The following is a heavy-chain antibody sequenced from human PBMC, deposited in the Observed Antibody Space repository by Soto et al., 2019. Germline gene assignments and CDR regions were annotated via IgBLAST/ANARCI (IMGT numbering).Heavy chain of an antibody. J-gene: IGHJ6*04. V-gene: IGHV5-10-1*01. CDR1: GYSFTSYW. D-gene: IGHD6-13*01. Sequence: GESLKISCKGSGYSFTSYWISWVRQMPGKGLEWMGRIGPSDSYTNYSPSFQGHVTISADKSISTAYLQWSSLKASDTAMYYCARRVSSSWSGRGYYYGMDVWGKGTTVTVSS. CDR3: ARRVSSSWSGRGYYYGMDV. CDR2: IGPSDSYT.